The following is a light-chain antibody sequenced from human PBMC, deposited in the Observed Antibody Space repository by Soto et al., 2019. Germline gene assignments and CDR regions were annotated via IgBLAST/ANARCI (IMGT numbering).Light chain of an antibody. Sequence: AIRMTQSPSSLSASTGDRVTITCRASQGISSYLAWYQQKPGKAPKLLIYAASTLQSGVPSRFSGIRSGTEFTLTVSSLQPDDFATYYCQQYNDSFPYTFGQGTRLEIK. CDR1: QGISSY. CDR2: AAS. J-gene: IGKJ5*01. V-gene: IGKV1-8*01. CDR3: QQYNDSFPYT.